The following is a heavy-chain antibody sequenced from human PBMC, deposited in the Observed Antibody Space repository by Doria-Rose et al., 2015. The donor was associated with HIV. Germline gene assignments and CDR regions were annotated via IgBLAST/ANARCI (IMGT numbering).Heavy chain of an antibody. Sequence: QVTLKESGPVLVKPTETLTLTCTVSGASLSSPGLGVSWIRQPQGKALEWPTTIFSGDERSYKASLKSRLTISRGTSKSQVVLTMTDMDPVDTATYYCARIKSSRWYHKYYFDFWGQGTLVIVSA. CDR1: GASLSSPGLG. D-gene: IGHD6-13*01. V-gene: IGHV2-26*01. CDR2: IFSGDER. J-gene: IGHJ4*02. CDR3: ARIKSSRWYHKYYFDF.